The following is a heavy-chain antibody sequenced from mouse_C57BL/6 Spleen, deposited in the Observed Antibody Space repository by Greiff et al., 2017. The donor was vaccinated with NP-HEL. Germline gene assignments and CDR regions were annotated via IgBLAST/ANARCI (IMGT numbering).Heavy chain of an antibody. CDR2: IYPGSGST. J-gene: IGHJ3*01. CDR1: GYTFTSYW. Sequence: QVQLQQPGAELVKPGASVKMSCKASGYTFTSYWITWVKQRPGQGLEWIGDIYPGSGSTNYNEKFKSKATLTVDTSSSTAYMQLSSLTSEDSAVYYCARNDGSRFWFAYWGQGTLVTVSA. V-gene: IGHV1-55*01. D-gene: IGHD1-1*01. CDR3: ARNDGSRFWFAY.